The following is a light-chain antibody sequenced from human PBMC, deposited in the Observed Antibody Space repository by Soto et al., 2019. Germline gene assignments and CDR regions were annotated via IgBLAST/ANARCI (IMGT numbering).Light chain of an antibody. CDR3: HQYNDWPRFT. Sequence: EIVMTQSPATLSVSPGERATLSCRASQSVSTDLAWYQQKPGQAPRRLIYGASTRATGIPARCSGSGSGTEITLTINSLQSEDLAVYYCHQYNDWPRFTFGPGTKVEIK. CDR2: GAS. V-gene: IGKV3-15*01. CDR1: QSVSTD. J-gene: IGKJ3*01.